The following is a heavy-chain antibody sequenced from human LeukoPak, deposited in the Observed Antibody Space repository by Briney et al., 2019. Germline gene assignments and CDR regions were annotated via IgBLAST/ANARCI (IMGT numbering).Heavy chain of an antibody. CDR1: GYSISSGYY. J-gene: IGHJ4*02. CDR2: IYHSGST. Sequence: PSETLSLTCTVSGYSISSGYYWGWIRQPPGKGLEWIGSIYHSGSTYYNPSLKSRVTISVDTSKNQFSLKLSSVTAADTAVHYCASGDSPSDYWGQGTLVTVSS. V-gene: IGHV4-38-2*02. D-gene: IGHD5-12*01. CDR3: ASGDSPSDY.